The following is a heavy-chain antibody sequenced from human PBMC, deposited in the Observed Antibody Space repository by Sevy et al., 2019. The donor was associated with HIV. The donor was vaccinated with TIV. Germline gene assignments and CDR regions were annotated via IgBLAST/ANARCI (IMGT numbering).Heavy chain of an antibody. D-gene: IGHD3-22*01. J-gene: IGHJ4*02. Sequence: GGSLRLSCTASGFTFSSYEMNWVRQAPGKGLEWVSPIISSGDTIYYADSVKGRFTVSRDNAKNSLFLQMNSLRAEDTAIYYCARGPHYYYDSSSFFEYWGQGTLVTVSS. CDR2: IISSGDTI. CDR1: GFTFSSYE. V-gene: IGHV3-48*03. CDR3: ARGPHYYYDSSSFFEY.